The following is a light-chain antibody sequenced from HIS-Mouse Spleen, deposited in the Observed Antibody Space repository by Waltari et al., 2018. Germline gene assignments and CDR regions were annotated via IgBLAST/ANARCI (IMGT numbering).Light chain of an antibody. V-gene: IGKV2D-29*02. CDR1: QSLLHSDGKTY. Sequence: DIVMTQTPLSLSVTPGQPASISCKSSQSLLHSDGKTYLYWYLQKPGQSPQLLIYEVSNRFYGVPDRFSGSGSGTDFTLKISRVEAEDVGVYYCMQSIQLPLTFGGGTKVEIK. J-gene: IGKJ4*01. CDR2: EVS. CDR3: MQSIQLPLT.